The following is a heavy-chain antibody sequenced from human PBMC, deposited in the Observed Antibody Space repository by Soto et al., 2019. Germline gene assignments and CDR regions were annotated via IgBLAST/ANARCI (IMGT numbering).Heavy chain of an antibody. CDR2: ISPGADVS. J-gene: IGHJ3*01. D-gene: IGHD1-20*01. CDR3: VRRAITATTKWGAFEV. V-gene: IGHV3-23*01. Sequence: EVQLLESGGGLVQPGGSLRLSCAASGFTFSSFVMNWVRQAPGKGVEWVSTISPGADVSHYTDSVKGRFTISRDNSRRTLHLQMDSLRVEDAAVYFCVRRAITATTKWGAFEVWGQGTAVTVSS. CDR1: GFTFSSFV.